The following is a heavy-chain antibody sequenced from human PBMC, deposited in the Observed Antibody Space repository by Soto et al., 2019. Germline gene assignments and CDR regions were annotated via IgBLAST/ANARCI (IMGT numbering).Heavy chain of an antibody. V-gene: IGHV5-51*01. Sequence: GESLKISCKGSGYSFTSYWIGWVRQMPGKGLEWMGIIYPGDSDTRYSPSFQGQVTISADKSISTAYLQWSSLKASDTAMYYCARSGIAARPSSWFDPWRQGTLVTVSS. D-gene: IGHD6-6*01. J-gene: IGHJ5*02. CDR2: IYPGDSDT. CDR1: GYSFTSYW. CDR3: ARSGIAARPSSWFDP.